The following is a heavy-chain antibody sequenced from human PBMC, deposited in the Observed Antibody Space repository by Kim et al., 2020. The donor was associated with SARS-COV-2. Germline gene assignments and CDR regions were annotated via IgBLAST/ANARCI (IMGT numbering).Heavy chain of an antibody. V-gene: IGHV3-15*01. Sequence: GGSLRLSCAASGFTFSNAWMSWVRQAPGKGLEWVGRIKSKTDGGTTDYAAPVKGRFTISRDDSKNTLYLQMNSLKTEDTAVYYCTTDPVPDYDFYGMDVWGQGTTVTVSS. CDR3: TTDPVPDYDFYGMDV. CDR1: GFTFSNAW. J-gene: IGHJ6*02. D-gene: IGHD2-2*01. CDR2: IKSKTDGGTT.